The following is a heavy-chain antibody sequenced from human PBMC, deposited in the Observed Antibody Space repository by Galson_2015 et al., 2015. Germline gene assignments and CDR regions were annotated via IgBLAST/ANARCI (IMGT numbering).Heavy chain of an antibody. D-gene: IGHD3-10*01. CDR3: ARDAHYCGSGALATRYYFDGMDV. CDR2: IWYDGSNK. J-gene: IGHJ6*02. V-gene: IGHV3-33*01. Sequence: SLRLSCAASGFTFSSYAMHWVRQAPGKGLEWVAVIWYDGSNKYYADSVKGRFTISRDNSKNTLYLQMNSLRAEDTAVYYCARDAHYCGSGALATRYYFDGMDVWGQGTTVTVSS. CDR1: GFTFSSYA.